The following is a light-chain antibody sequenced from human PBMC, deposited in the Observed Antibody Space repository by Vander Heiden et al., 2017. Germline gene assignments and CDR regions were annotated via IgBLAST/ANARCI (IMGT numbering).Light chain of an antibody. V-gene: IGKV3-15*01. CDR1: QSVSSN. J-gene: IGKJ1*01. Sequence: EIVMTQSPATLSVSPGERATLSCRASQSVSSNLAWYQQKPGQAPRLLIYGAPTRATGIPARFSGSGSGTEFTLTISSLQSVDFAVYYCQQYNNWWTFGQGTKVEIK. CDR2: GAP. CDR3: QQYNNWWT.